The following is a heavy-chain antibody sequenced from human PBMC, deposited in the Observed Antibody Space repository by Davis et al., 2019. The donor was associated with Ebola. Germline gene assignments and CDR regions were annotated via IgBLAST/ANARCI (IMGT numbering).Heavy chain of an antibody. J-gene: IGHJ6*02. CDR2: IYYSGST. V-gene: IGHV4-39*01. CDR1: GGSISSSSYY. Sequence: MPGGSLRLSCTVSGGSISSSSYYWGWIRQPPGKGLEWIGSIYYSGSTYYNPSLKSRVTISVDTSKNQFSLKLSSVTAADTAVYYCARVIRYYYYYGMDVWGQGTTVTVSS. D-gene: IGHD3-10*01. CDR3: ARVIRYYYYYGMDV.